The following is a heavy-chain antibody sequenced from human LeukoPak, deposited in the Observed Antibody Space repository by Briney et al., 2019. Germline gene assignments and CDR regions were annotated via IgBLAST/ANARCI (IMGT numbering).Heavy chain of an antibody. J-gene: IGHJ4*02. CDR2: IIPVFGTA. D-gene: IGHD3-9*01. CDR3: ARQDYDILTWYYFDY. Sequence: SVKVSCKASGGTFSSYAISWVRQAPGQGLEWMGGIIPVFGTANYAQKFQGRVTITTDESTSTAYMELSSLRSEDTAVYYCARQDYDILTWYYFDYWGQGTLVTVSS. V-gene: IGHV1-69*05. CDR1: GGTFSSYA.